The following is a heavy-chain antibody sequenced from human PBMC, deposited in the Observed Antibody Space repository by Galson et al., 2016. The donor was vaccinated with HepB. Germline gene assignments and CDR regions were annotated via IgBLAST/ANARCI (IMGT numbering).Heavy chain of an antibody. CDR1: GFTFDDYA. D-gene: IGHD5/OR15-5a*01. V-gene: IGHV3-9*01. CDR3: AKDIRVYGTKPPYYPDY. Sequence: SLRLSCAASGFTFDDYAMHWVRQAPGKGLEWVSGITWNGGYIAYSDSVKGRFTVSRDNAKKSLYLQMNSLKPEDTALYYCAKDIRVYGTKPPYYPDYWGQGTLVTVSS. CDR2: ITWNGGYI. J-gene: IGHJ4*02.